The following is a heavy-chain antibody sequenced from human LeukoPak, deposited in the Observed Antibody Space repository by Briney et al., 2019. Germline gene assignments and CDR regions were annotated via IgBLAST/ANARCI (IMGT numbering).Heavy chain of an antibody. CDR3: ARRNGNWSDP. V-gene: IGHV1-8*03. J-gene: IGHJ5*02. CDR2: MNPNSGNT. D-gene: IGHD2-8*01. Sequence: ASVKVSCKASGGTFSSYAISWVRQAPGQGLEWMGWMNPNSGNTGYAQKFQGRVTITRNTSMSTAYMELRSLRSEDTAVYYCARRNGNWSDPWGQGTLVTVSS. CDR1: GGTFSSYA.